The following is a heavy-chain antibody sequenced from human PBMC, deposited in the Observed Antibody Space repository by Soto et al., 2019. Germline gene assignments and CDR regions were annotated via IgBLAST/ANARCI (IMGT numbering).Heavy chain of an antibody. D-gene: IGHD2-8*01. V-gene: IGHV4-34*01. J-gene: IGHJ4*02. Sequence: SETLSLTCAVEGGSFNDDYWSWIRQSPGKGLEWIGEINDSGSTKYNPSLKSRVTISVDRSKSQFSLNLSSVTAADTAIYFCAREGDRYYVNGVCPFDYWGQGSLVTVSS. CDR3: AREGDRYYVNGVCPFDY. CDR1: GGSFNDDY. CDR2: INDSGST.